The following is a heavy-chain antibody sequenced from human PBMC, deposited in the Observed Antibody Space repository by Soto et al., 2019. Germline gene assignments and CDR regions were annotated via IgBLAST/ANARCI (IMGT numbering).Heavy chain of an antibody. CDR1: GFSFSDYE. Sequence: EVELVESGGGFVQPGGSLRLSCAASGFSFSDYEMIWVRQAPGKGLEWVSYISTRGNRINYADSVKGRFTISRDNAKNSRFLQMNSLRAEDTAIYYCAGRRDGHNAGLDLWGQGTLATVSS. CDR2: ISTRGNRI. CDR3: AGRRDGHNAGLDL. V-gene: IGHV3-48*03. J-gene: IGHJ4*02.